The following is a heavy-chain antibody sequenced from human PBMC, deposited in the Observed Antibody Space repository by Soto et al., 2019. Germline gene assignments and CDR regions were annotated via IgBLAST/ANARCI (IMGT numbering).Heavy chain of an antibody. D-gene: IGHD5-18*01. CDR2: IIPIFGTA. V-gene: IGHV1-69*13. CDR3: ARSGYSYGNYYGMDV. J-gene: IGHJ6*02. CDR1: GGTFSSYA. Sequence: SVKVSCKASGGTFSSYAISWVRQAPGQGLEWMGGIIPIFGTANYAQKFQGRVTITADETTSTDYMELSSLRSEDTAVYYCARSGYSYGNYYGMDVWGQGTTVTVSS.